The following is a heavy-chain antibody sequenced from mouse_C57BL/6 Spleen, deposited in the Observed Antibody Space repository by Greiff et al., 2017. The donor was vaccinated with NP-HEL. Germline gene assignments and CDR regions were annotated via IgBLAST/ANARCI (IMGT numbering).Heavy chain of an antibody. V-gene: IGHV14-2*01. D-gene: IGHD1-1*01. CDR1: GFNIKDYY. CDR3: ARWAVTTVVDWYFDV. J-gene: IGHJ1*03. Sequence: VQLKQSGAELVKPGASVKLSCTASGFNIKDYYMHWVKQRTEQGLEWIGRIDPEDSETKYAPKFQGKATITADTSSNTAYLQLSSLTSEDTAVYYCARWAVTTVVDWYFDVWGTGTTVTVSS. CDR2: IDPEDSET.